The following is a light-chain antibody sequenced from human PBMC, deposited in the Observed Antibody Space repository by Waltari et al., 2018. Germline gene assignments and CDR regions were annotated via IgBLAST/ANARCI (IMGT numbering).Light chain of an antibody. CDR2: EVS. J-gene: IGLJ2*01. CDR3: CSYGGTIAYVI. Sequence: QSALTQPASVSGSPGQSITISCSGTSSDVGRHDLVSWYQQHPGQAPKLIIFEVSRRPSGVSNRFSGSKSGNTAFLTISGLQAEDEADYYCCSYGGTIAYVIFGGGTKLTVL. V-gene: IGLV2-23*02. CDR1: SSDVGRHDL.